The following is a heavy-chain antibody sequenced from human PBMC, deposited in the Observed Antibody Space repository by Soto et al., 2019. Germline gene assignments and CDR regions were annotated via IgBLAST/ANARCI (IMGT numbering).Heavy chain of an antibody. J-gene: IGHJ4*02. CDR3: AREHSSSWRFDY. CDR2: MNPNSGKT. V-gene: IGHV1-8*01. D-gene: IGHD6-13*01. Sequence: QVQLVQSGAEVKKPGASVKVSCKASGYTFTSYDINWVRQATGQGLEWMGWMNPNSGKTGYAQKCKCRVTMTRTTSISTAYMALSSLRSEDRAVYYCAREHSSSWRFDYWGQGTLVTVSS. CDR1: GYTFTSYD.